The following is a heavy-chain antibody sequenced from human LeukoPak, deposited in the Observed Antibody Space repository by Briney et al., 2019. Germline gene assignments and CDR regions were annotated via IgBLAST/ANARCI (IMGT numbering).Heavy chain of an antibody. D-gene: IGHD5-18*01. V-gene: IGHV3-11*06. CDR1: GFTFSDYY. J-gene: IGHJ4*02. Sequence: GGSLRLSCAASGFTFSDYYMSWIRQAPGKWLEWVSYISSSSSYTNYADSVKGRFTISRDNAKNSLYLQMNSLRAEDTAVYYCARGVVPAASVDTAMVSPDYWGQGTLVTVSS. CDR2: ISSSSSYT. CDR3: ARGVVPAASVDTAMVSPDY.